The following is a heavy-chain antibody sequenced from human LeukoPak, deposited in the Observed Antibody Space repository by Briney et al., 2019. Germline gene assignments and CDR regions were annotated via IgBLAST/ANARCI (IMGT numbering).Heavy chain of an antibody. CDR1: GYTFTRSN. J-gene: IGHJ4*02. CDR2: INPSGGST. V-gene: IGHV1-46*01. D-gene: IGHD1-7*01. Sequence: ASVKVSCKAFGYTFTRSNMHWVRQAPRHGLEWRGIINPSGGSTSYAQKFQGRVTMTRDTSTSTVYMELSSMRSEDTAVYYCAREGITGTTYFDYWGQGTLVTVSS. CDR3: AREGITGTTYFDY.